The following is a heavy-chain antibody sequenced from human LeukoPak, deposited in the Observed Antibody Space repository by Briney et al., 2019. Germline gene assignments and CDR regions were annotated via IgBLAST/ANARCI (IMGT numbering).Heavy chain of an antibody. Sequence: PGGSLRLSCAASGFTFSNYWMSWVRQAPGKGLEWVANIKQDGSEKYYVDSVKGRFTISRDNAKNSLYLQMNSLRAGDTAVYYCASHPWRSGRYYFDYWGQGTLVTVSS. D-gene: IGHD3-10*01. J-gene: IGHJ4*02. V-gene: IGHV3-7*01. CDR1: GFTFSNYW. CDR3: ASHPWRSGRYYFDY. CDR2: IKQDGSEK.